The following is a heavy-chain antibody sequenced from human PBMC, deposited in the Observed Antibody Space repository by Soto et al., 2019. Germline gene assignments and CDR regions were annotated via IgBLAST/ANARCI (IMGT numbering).Heavy chain of an antibody. J-gene: IGHJ5*02. CDR1: GGSISSYY. D-gene: IGHD2-21*01. Sequence: KTSETLSLTCTVSGGSISSYYWSWIRQPPGKGLEWIGYIYYSGSTNYNPSLKSRVTISVDTSKNQFSLKLSSVTAADTAVYYCARARIVVVPWFDPWGQGTLVTVSS. CDR2: IYYSGST. V-gene: IGHV4-59*01. CDR3: ARARIVVVPWFDP.